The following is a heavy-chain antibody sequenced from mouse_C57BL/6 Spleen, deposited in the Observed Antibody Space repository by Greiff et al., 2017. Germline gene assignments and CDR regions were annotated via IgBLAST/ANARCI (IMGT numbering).Heavy chain of an antibody. CDR3: ARQDWGDD. J-gene: IGHJ2*01. CDR1: GFTFSSYG. V-gene: IGHV5-6*01. Sequence: EVKLVESGGDLVKPGASLKLSCAASGFTFSSYGMSWVRQTPDKRLEWVATISNGGSYTYYPDSVKGRFTISRDNAKNTLYLQMSSLKSEDTAMYYCARQDWGDDWGQGTTLTVSS. D-gene: IGHD4-1*01. CDR2: ISNGGSYT.